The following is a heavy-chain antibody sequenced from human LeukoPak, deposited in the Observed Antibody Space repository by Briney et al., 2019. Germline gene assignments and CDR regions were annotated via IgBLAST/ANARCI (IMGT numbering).Heavy chain of an antibody. Sequence: GGSLRLSCAASGFTFSSYSMNWVRQAPGKGLEWVSSISSSSSYIYYADSVKGRFTISRDNAKNSLYLQMNSLRAEDTAVYYCAKVTAMDSATYYFDYWGQGTLVTVSS. V-gene: IGHV3-21*01. D-gene: IGHD5-18*01. CDR3: AKVTAMDSATYYFDY. CDR1: GFTFSSYS. J-gene: IGHJ4*02. CDR2: ISSSSSYI.